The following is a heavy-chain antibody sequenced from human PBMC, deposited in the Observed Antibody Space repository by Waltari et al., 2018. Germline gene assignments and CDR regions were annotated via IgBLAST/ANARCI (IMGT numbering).Heavy chain of an antibody. Sequence: QLVESGGGLVKSGESIRLSCVGSGYPFNDAWISWVRQGPGKGLEWVGRIKREIDGGTAEYVESVKDRFTISRDDSKNTLYLQMNGLKSEDSAVYFCVRESFGNDIWGQGTLVTVSS. CDR2: IKREIDGGTA. D-gene: IGHD3-10*01. J-gene: IGHJ4*02. V-gene: IGHV3-15*01. CDR1: GYPFNDAW. CDR3: VRESFGNDI.